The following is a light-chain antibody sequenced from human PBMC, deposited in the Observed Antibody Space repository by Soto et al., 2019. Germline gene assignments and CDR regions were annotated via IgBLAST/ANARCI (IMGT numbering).Light chain of an antibody. Sequence: QSVLTQPASVSGSPGQSITISCTGTSSDVGGYNYVSWYQQQPGKAPKLMIYDVSNRPSGVANRFSGSKSGNTASLTISGLQSEDEAAYYCSSYTSSSALYVFGSGTKVTVL. CDR2: DVS. CDR3: SSYTSSSALYV. CDR1: SSDVGGYNY. V-gene: IGLV2-14*03. J-gene: IGLJ1*01.